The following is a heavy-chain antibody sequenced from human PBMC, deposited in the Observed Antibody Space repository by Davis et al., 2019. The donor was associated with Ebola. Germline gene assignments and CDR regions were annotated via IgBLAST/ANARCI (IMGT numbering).Heavy chain of an antibody. V-gene: IGHV1-3*01. CDR3: ARGLEMGY. J-gene: IGHJ4*02. Sequence: AASVKVSCKTSGYTFTNYAIHWVRQAPGQRLEWMGWINAGNGDTNYAQKLQGRVTMTTDTSTSTAYMELRSLRSDDTAVYYCARGLEMGYWGQGTLVTVSS. D-gene: IGHD2-8*01. CDR1: GYTFTNYA. CDR2: INAGNGDT.